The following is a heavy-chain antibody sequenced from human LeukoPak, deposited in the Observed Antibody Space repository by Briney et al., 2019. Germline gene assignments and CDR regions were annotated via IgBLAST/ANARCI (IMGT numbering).Heavy chain of an antibody. J-gene: IGHJ5*01. Sequence: ASAKVSCKASGYTFKNFGISWVPQAPGQGLEWIGWIRTYNGGTKHAQNVQGRLPLPADASTSTAYMELRGLRSDDTAVYYCARDPSNTSGWYIWFDFWGQGTLVTASS. V-gene: IGHV1-18*04. D-gene: IGHD6-19*01. CDR3: ARDPSNTSGWYIWFDF. CDR1: GYTFKNFG. CDR2: IRTYNGGT.